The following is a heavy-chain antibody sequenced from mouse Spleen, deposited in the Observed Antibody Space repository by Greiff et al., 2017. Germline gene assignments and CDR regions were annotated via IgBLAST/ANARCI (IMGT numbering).Heavy chain of an antibody. Sequence: EVQVVESGGGLVKPGGSLKLSCAASGFTFSDYGMAWVRQAPGKGPEWVAFISNLAYSIYYADTVTGRFTISRENAKNTLYLEMSSLRSEDTAMYYCARLYYGSEVYAMDYWGQGTSVTVSS. CDR3: ARLYYGSEVYAMDY. CDR1: GFTFSDYG. CDR2: ISNLAYSI. D-gene: IGHD1-1*01. J-gene: IGHJ4*01. V-gene: IGHV5-15*01.